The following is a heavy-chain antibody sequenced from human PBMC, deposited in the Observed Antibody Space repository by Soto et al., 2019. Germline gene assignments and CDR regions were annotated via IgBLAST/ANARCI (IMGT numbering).Heavy chain of an antibody. D-gene: IGHD2-21*02. V-gene: IGHV1-3*04. CDR3: ARGYCSGDCYSDY. J-gene: IGHJ4*02. Sequence: GASVKVSCKVSGYTFTNYPIHWVRQAPGQGLEWLGWVSTGNGNTKCSERLQGRVTITWDTSATTTYIELSSLRSEDTAVYYCARGYCSGDCYSDYWGQGNLVTVSS. CDR2: VSTGNGNT. CDR1: GYTFTNYP.